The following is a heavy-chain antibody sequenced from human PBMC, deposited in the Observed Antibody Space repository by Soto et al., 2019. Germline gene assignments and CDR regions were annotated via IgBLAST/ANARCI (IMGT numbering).Heavy chain of an antibody. Sequence: QVQLVESGGGVVQPGRSLRLSCAASGFTFSSYGMHWVRQAPGKGLEWVAVIWYDGSNKYYADSVKGRFTISRDNSKNTLYLQMNSLRAEDTAVYYCAREMEPAVTTGGRDGMDVWGQGTTVTVSS. D-gene: IGHD4-17*01. J-gene: IGHJ6*02. V-gene: IGHV3-33*01. CDR1: GFTFSSYG. CDR3: AREMEPAVTTGGRDGMDV. CDR2: IWYDGSNK.